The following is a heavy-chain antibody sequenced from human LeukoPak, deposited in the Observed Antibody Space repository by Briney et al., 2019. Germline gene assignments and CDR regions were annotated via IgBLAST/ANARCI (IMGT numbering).Heavy chain of an antibody. CDR1: GFTFREFA. V-gene: IGHV3-49*03. CDR3: SREWGNGNDLRPDS. J-gene: IGHJ4*02. CDR2: IRSSIYGGTP. D-gene: IGHD1-1*01. Sequence: PGGSLRLSCTSSGFTFREFAVSWFRQAPGKGLEWIGFIRSSIYGGTPKAAASVKGRFIFSRDDSKGVAYLRMNSLKTDDTAVCYCSREWGNGNDLRPDSWGQGTLVTVSS.